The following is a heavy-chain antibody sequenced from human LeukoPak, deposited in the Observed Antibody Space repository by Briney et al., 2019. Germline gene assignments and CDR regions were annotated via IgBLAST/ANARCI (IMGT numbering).Heavy chain of an antibody. J-gene: IGHJ5*02. CDR3: ARGLESYCSDGSCYHLENWFDP. CDR1: GGSISSYY. Sequence: PSETLSLTCTVSGGSISSYYWSWIRQPPGKGLEWIGYIYYSGSTNYNPSLKSRVTISVDTSKNQFSLKLSSVTAADTAVYYCARGLESYCSDGSCYHLENWFDPWGQGTLVTVSS. CDR2: IYYSGST. D-gene: IGHD2-15*01. V-gene: IGHV4-59*08.